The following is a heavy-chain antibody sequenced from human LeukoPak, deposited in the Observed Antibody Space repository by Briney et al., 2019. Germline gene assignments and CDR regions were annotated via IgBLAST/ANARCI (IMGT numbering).Heavy chain of an antibody. CDR1: GFTFSSSA. J-gene: IGHJ4*02. Sequence: PGGSLRLSCAASGFTFSSSAMSWVRQVPGKGLEWVSGISASGGSTYYADSVRGRFTISRDNSKSTLYLQMNSLSPEDTAVYHCAKLVGSSPLDYWGQGTLVTVSS. CDR3: AKLVGSSPLDY. V-gene: IGHV3-23*01. CDR2: ISASGGST. D-gene: IGHD2-8*02.